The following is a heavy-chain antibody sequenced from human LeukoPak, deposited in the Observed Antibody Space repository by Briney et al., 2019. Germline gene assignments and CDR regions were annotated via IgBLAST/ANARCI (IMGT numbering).Heavy chain of an antibody. CDR3: ARDSGGSYIGY. CDR2: IYYSGST. D-gene: IGHD1-26*01. J-gene: IGHJ4*02. CDR1: GGSIRSYY. Sequence: SQTLSLTCTVSGGSIRSYYWSWIRQPPGKGLEWIGYIYYSGSTNYNPSLKSRVTISVDTSKNQFSLKLSSVTAADTAVYYCARDSGGSYIGYWGQGTLVTVSS. V-gene: IGHV4-59*01.